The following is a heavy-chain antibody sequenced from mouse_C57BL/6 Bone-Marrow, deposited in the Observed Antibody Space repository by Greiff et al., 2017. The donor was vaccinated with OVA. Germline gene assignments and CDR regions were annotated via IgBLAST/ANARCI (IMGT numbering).Heavy chain of an antibody. CDR1: GYTFTSYG. V-gene: IGHV1-81*01. CDR2: IYPRSGNT. Sequence: QVQLKESGAELARPGASVKLSCKASGYTFTSYGISWVKQRTGQGLEWIGEIYPRSGNTYYNEKFKGKATLTADKSSSTAYMELRSLTSEDSAVYFCARNGQLRPRFAYWGQGTLVTVSA. CDR3: ARNGQLRPRFAY. J-gene: IGHJ3*01. D-gene: IGHD3-2*02.